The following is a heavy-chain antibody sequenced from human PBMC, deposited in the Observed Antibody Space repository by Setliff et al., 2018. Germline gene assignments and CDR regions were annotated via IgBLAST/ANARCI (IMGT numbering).Heavy chain of an antibody. D-gene: IGHD3-10*01. J-gene: IGHJ6*03. CDR3: ARTGTTYYYYHMDV. CDR2: VHPDGST. Sequence: LSLTCTVSGGSLSADYYWSWIRQPAGKGLEWIGHVHPDGSTNYNPSLYSRLIISVDTSKNQFSLKLTSVTAADTAVYYCARTGTTYYYYHMDVWGKGTAVTVSS. V-gene: IGHV4-61*09. CDR1: GGSLSADYY.